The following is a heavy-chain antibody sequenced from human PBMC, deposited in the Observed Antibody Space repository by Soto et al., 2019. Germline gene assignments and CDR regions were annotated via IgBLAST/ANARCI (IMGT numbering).Heavy chain of an antibody. CDR2: MNPNSGNT. Sequence: ASVKVSCKASGGTFSSYAINWVRQATGQGLEWMGWMNPNSGNTGYAQKFQGRVTMTRNTSISTAYMELSSLRSEDTAVYYCAREGDYSGYDFDPWGQGTLVTVSS. V-gene: IGHV1-8*02. CDR1: GGTFSSYA. D-gene: IGHD5-12*01. CDR3: AREGDYSGYDFDP. J-gene: IGHJ5*02.